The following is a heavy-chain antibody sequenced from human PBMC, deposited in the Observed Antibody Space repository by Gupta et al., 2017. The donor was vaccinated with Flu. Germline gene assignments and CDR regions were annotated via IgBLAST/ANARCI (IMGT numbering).Heavy chain of an antibody. V-gene: IGHV4-61*03. CDR3: AREGRGTEAGSLDL. D-gene: IGHD3-16*01. J-gene: IGHJ5*02. Sequence: WHWIRQAPGRGLEWIGDVHFLGSSNYNPSLRSRVTMSVDTSNNHVTLKFTSMTSADTAVYYCAREGRGTEAGSLDLWGQGTLVTVSS. CDR2: VHFLGSS.